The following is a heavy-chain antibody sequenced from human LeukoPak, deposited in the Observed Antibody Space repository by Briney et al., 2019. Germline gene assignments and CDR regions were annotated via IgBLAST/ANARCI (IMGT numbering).Heavy chain of an antibody. D-gene: IGHD5-18*01. J-gene: IGHJ4*02. CDR1: QYTFISYN. CDR3: ARTHGYNDY. Sequence: ASVKVSCKASQYTFISYNINWVRQATGQGLEWMGWMNPNSGDTGYAQKFQGRVTMTRDTSISTAYMELSRLRSDDTAVYYCARTHGYNDYWGQGTLVTVSS. V-gene: IGHV1-8*01. CDR2: MNPNSGDT.